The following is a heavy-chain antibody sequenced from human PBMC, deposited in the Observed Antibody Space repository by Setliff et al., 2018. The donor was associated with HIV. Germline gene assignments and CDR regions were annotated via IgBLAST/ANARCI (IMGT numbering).Heavy chain of an antibody. CDR3: ARDLIQPLSDYYFDV. Sequence: ASVKVSCKTSGYTFINYYVHWMRQAPGQGPEWLGVINPSEGNTNRAPRFQDRVIVTRDTSTSTVYLELRRLTSEDTAIYYCARDLIQPLSDYYFDVWGQGTPVTGS. D-gene: IGHD5-18*01. J-gene: IGHJ4*02. CDR1: GYTFINYY. V-gene: IGHV1-46*01. CDR2: INPSEGNT.